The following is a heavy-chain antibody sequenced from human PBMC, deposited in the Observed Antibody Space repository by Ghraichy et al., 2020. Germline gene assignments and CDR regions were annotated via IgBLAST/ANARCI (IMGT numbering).Heavy chain of an antibody. CDR3: TRGKGIAI. V-gene: IGHV4-34*01. CDR2: INNRGST. Sequence: SETLSLTCVVYGGSFSGYYWSWIRQPPGKGLEWIGEINNRGSTNYNPSLKCRVTISVDTSKNQFSLTLTSVTAADTAVNYCTRGKGIAIWGQGAMVTVSS. CDR1: GGSFSGYY. D-gene: IGHD6-13*01. J-gene: IGHJ3*02.